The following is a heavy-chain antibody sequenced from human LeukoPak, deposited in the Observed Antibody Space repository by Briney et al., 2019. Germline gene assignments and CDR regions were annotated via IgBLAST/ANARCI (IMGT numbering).Heavy chain of an antibody. D-gene: IGHD3-16*02. Sequence: KTSETLSLTCAVYGGSFSGYYWSWIRQPPGKGLEWIGEINHSGSTNYNPSLKSRVTISVDTSKNQFSLKLSSVTAADTAVYYCARRRPYDYVWGSYRRTYFDYWGQGTLVTVSS. CDR1: GGSFSGYY. CDR2: INHSGST. CDR3: ARRRPYDYVWGSYRRTYFDY. J-gene: IGHJ4*02. V-gene: IGHV4-34*01.